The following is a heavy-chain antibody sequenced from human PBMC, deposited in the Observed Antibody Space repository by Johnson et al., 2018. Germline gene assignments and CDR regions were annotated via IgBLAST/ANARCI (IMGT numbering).Heavy chain of an antibody. CDR3: ARKDTFKGHYALDV. Sequence: QVQLVESGAEVKKPGSSVKVSCKASGGTFSSNAINWVLQAPGQGLEWMGGIIPMFGSLSYAQKFQGRVTFTADESTSPAYMDLRSRGSEDTAVYYWARKDTFKGHYALDVWGQGAAVTVSS. V-gene: IGHV1-69*01. CDR1: GGTFSSNA. J-gene: IGHJ6*02. CDR2: IIPMFGSL. D-gene: IGHD5-18*01.